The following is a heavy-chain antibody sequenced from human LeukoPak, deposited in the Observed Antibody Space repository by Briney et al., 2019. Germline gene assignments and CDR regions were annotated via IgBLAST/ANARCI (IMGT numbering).Heavy chain of an antibody. CDR3: ARTLYGGSSYKYHYAMDV. V-gene: IGHV4-59*01. CDR2: IYHSAST. CDR1: GGSISSNY. Sequence: SETLSLTCTVSGGSISSNYWSWIRQSPGKGLEWIGYIYHSASTNYNPALKSRVTISEDTSKNQFSLKLNSVTAADTAVYYCARTLYGGSSYKYHYAMDVWGQGTTVTVSS. J-gene: IGHJ6*02. D-gene: IGHD4-23*01.